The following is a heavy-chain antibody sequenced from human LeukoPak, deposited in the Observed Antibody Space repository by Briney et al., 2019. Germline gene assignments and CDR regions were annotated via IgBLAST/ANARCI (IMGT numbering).Heavy chain of an antibody. CDR3: ARSVVAAAPFDY. V-gene: IGHV3-53*01. Sequence: GGSLRLSCAASGFTVSSNYMSWVRQAPGKGLEWVSVIYSGGSTYYADSVKARFTISRDNSKNTLYLQMNSLRAEDTAVYYCARSVVAAAPFDYWGQGTLVTVSS. D-gene: IGHD3-22*01. CDR2: IYSGGST. CDR1: GFTVSSNY. J-gene: IGHJ4*02.